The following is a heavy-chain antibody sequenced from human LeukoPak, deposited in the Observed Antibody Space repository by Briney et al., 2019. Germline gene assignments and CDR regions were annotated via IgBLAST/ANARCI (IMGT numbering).Heavy chain of an antibody. D-gene: IGHD3-10*01. J-gene: IGHJ5*02. CDR3: ARDSGTTGEVKFDP. CDR2: IYSSGST. Sequence: PETLSLTCTVSGGSISMYYWGWIRQPAGKGLEWVGRIYSSGSTTYTPSLKSRVTMSVDTSKNQFSLKVTSVTAADTAVYYCARDSGTTGEVKFDPWGQGTLVTVSS. CDR1: GGSISMYY. V-gene: IGHV4-4*07.